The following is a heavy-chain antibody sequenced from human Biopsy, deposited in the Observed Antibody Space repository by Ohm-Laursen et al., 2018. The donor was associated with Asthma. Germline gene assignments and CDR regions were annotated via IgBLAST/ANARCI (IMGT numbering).Heavy chain of an antibody. D-gene: IGHD3-16*01. J-gene: IGHJ5*02. Sequence: SSVKVSCKASGYTFFSYGISWVRQAPGQGLEWMGTIIPIFDSTKYAQKFQDRVTIIADESTGTASLELRSLRSEDTAVYYCARDRRQSSSGEDWFDPWGQGTLVTVSS. V-gene: IGHV1-69*15. CDR1: GYTFFSYG. CDR3: ARDRRQSSSGEDWFDP. CDR2: IIPIFDST.